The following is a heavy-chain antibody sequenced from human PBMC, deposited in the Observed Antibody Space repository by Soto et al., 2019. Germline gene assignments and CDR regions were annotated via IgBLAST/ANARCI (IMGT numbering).Heavy chain of an antibody. CDR3: ARLRSTTFNRYYGMDV. Sequence: PGESLKISCKGSGYSFTSYWISWVRQMPGKGLEWMGRIDPSDSYTNYSPSFQGHVTISADKSISTAYLQWSSLKASDTAMYYCARLRSTTFNRYYGMDVWGQGTTVTVSS. CDR2: IDPSDSYT. D-gene: IGHD2-2*01. J-gene: IGHJ6*02. CDR1: GYSFTSYW. V-gene: IGHV5-10-1*01.